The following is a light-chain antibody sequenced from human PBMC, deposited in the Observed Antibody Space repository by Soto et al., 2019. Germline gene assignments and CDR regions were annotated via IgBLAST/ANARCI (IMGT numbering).Light chain of an antibody. CDR2: DAS. Sequence: EIVLTQSPATLSLSPGERATLSCRASQSVSYFLAWYQQKSGQAPRLLIYDASSRATGIPARFSGSGFGTDFTLTISSLEPEDFAVYYCQHRNNWLGTFGPGTKVDIK. CDR1: QSVSYF. J-gene: IGKJ3*01. CDR3: QHRNNWLGT. V-gene: IGKV3-11*01.